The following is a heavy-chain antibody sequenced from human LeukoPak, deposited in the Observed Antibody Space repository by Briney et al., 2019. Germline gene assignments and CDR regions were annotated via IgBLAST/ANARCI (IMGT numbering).Heavy chain of an antibody. J-gene: IGHJ4*02. D-gene: IGHD2-8*01. CDR3: ARDYVQYGSPVPMAGD. Sequence: GGSLRLSCTASGFTFSSHWMSGVRQAPGRGLEGVANIKQDGSEKYYVDSVKGRVTISRDNAKNSLYLQMHSLRTEDTAVYYCARDYVQYGSPVPMAGDWGQGTLVTVSS. CDR1: GFTFSSHW. CDR2: IKQDGSEK. V-gene: IGHV3-7*01.